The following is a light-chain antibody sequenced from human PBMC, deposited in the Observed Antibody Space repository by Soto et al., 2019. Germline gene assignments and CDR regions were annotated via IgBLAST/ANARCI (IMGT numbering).Light chain of an antibody. CDR3: QQSYSTRFS. J-gene: IGKJ3*01. CDR1: QSISSY. CDR2: AAS. Sequence: DIPMTQSPSSLSASVGDRVTITCRASQSISSYLNWYQQKPGNAPKLLIYAASSLQSGVPSRLSGSGSGTDFTLTISSLQPEDFATYYCQQSYSTRFSFGPGTKVDIK. V-gene: IGKV1-39*01.